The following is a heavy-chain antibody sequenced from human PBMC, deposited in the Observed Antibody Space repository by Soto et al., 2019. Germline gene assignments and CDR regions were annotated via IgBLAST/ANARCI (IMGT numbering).Heavy chain of an antibody. D-gene: IGHD4-17*01. J-gene: IGHJ4*02. V-gene: IGHV3-21*04. CDR1: GFTFSSYS. Sequence: EVQLVESGGGLVKPGRSLRLTCEASGFTFSSYSMHWVRQAPGKGLEWVSSINSGGTQIYYADSVKGRFSFSRDTVKRSLFLQMNSLRAEDTGVYFCARGSTTVTYLGFDYWGQGALLSVS. CDR3: ARGSTTVTYLGFDY. CDR2: INSGGTQI.